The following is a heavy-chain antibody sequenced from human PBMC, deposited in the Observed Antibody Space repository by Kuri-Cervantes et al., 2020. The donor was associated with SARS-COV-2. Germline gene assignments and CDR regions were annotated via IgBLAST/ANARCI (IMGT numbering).Heavy chain of an antibody. Sequence: GSLRPSCTVSGGSISSYYWSWIRQPPGKGLEWIGYIYYSGSTNYNPSLKSRVTISVDTYKNQFSLKLSSVTAADTAVYYCARVCYDFWSGYYTSYYYMDVWGKGTTVTVSS. CDR1: GGSISSYY. J-gene: IGHJ6*03. D-gene: IGHD3-3*01. V-gene: IGHV4-59*01. CDR2: IYYSGST. CDR3: ARVCYDFWSGYYTSYYYMDV.